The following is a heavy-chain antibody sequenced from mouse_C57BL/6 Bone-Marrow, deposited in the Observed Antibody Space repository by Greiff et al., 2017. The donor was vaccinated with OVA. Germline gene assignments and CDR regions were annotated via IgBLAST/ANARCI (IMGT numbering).Heavy chain of an antibody. CDR1: GYTFTDYN. CDR3: ARRRGYGSSYGGDY. V-gene: IGHV1-18*01. J-gene: IGHJ4*01. CDR2: INPNNGGT. D-gene: IGHD1-1*01. Sequence: EVQLQQSGPELVKPGASVKIPCKASGYTFTDYNMDWVKQSHGKSLEWIGDINPNNGGTIYNQKFKGKATLTVDKSSSTAYMELRSLTSEDTAVYYCARRRGYGSSYGGDYWGQGTSVTVSS.